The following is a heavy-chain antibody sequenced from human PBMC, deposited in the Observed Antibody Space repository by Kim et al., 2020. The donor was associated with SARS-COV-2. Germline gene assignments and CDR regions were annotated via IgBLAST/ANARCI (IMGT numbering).Heavy chain of an antibody. Sequence: GSKKYCADSVKGRFTISRDNSKNMLYLQMNSLRAEDTGVYYWANLLVTTSYWGQGTLVTVSS. CDR2: GSKK. CDR3: ANLLVTTSY. D-gene: IGHD4-17*01. V-gene: IGHV3-30*02. J-gene: IGHJ4*02.